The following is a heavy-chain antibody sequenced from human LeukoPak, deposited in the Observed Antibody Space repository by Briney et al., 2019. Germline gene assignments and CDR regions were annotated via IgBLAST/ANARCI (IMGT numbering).Heavy chain of an antibody. V-gene: IGHV4-31*03. J-gene: IGHJ2*01. D-gene: IGHD6-13*01. Sequence: PSQTLSLTCTVSGGSISSGGYYWSWIRQQPGKALEWIGYIYYSGSTYYNPSLKSRVTISVDTSKNQFSLKLSSVTAADTAVYYCARYSSSGYFDLWGRGTLVTVSS. CDR3: ARYSSSGYFDL. CDR1: GGSISSGGYY. CDR2: IYYSGST.